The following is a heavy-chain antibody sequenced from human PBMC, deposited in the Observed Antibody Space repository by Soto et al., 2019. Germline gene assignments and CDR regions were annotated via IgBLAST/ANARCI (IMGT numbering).Heavy chain of an antibody. CDR1: GGSISSYY. J-gene: IGHJ5*02. D-gene: IGHD3-10*01. CDR3: ARVGTMVRSNWFDP. V-gene: IGHV4-30-4*08. CDR2: IYYSGST. Sequence: SETLSLTCTVSGGSISSYYWSWIRQPPGKGLEWIGYIYYSGSTYYNPSLKSRVIISVDTSKNQFSLKLSSVTAADTAVYYCARVGTMVRSNWFDPWGQGTLVTVSS.